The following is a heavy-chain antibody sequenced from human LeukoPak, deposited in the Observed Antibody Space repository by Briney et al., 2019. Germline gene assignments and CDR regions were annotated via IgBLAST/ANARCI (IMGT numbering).Heavy chain of an antibody. CDR1: EFTFSSYE. V-gene: IGHV3-48*03. CDR3: ARVIAFNWFDP. D-gene: IGHD3-16*02. J-gene: IGHJ5*02. CDR2: ISSSGSTI. Sequence: GGSLRLSCADSEFTFSSYEMNWVRQAPGKGLEWVSYISSSGSTIYYADSVKGRFTISRDNAKNSLYLQMNSLRAEDTAVYYCARVIAFNWFDPWGQGTLVTVSS.